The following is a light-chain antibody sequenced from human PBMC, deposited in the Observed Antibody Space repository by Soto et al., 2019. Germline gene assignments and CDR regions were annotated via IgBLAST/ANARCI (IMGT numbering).Light chain of an antibody. J-gene: IGLJ1*01. CDR3: QSFDSSLSCYV. CDR2: GNT. V-gene: IGLV1-40*01. Sequence: SVLTQPPSVSGAPGQRVTISCTGSKSDIGAGYDVHWYQQFPGAAPKLLIYGNTNRPSGVPDRFSGSRSGTSASLAITGLQAEDEADYFCQSFDSSLSCYVFGTGTKVTVL. CDR1: KSDIGAGYD.